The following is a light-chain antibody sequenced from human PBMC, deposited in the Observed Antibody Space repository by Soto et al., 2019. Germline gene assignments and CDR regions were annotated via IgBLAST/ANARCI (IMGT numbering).Light chain of an antibody. CDR2: AAS. V-gene: IGKV1-39*01. J-gene: IGKJ4*01. Sequence: DIQMTQSPSSLSASIGDRVTITCRASQTISIYLNWYQQKPGKAPRLLIFAASSLQSGVPSRFSGSGSGTDFTLTISSLQPEDFATYYCQQSSSNPLTFGGGTKVEIK. CDR1: QTISIY. CDR3: QQSSSNPLT.